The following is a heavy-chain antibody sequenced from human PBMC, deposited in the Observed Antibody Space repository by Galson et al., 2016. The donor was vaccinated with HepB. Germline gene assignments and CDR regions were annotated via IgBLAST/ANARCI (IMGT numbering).Heavy chain of an antibody. Sequence: SLRLSCAASGFTFSSYGMHWVRQAPGKGLEWVAVIWYDGSNKYYADSVKGRFTISRDNSKNTLSLQMNSLRAEDTATYYCAIDPSHWIENPFALWGQGTLVTVSS. D-gene: IGHD2-2*03. CDR3: AIDPSHWIENPFAL. CDR2: IWYDGSNK. J-gene: IGHJ4*02. V-gene: IGHV3-33*01. CDR1: GFTFSSYG.